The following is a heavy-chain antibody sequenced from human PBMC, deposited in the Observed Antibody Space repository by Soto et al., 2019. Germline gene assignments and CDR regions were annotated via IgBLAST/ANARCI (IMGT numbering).Heavy chain of an antibody. J-gene: IGHJ5*02. V-gene: IGHV4-31*03. D-gene: IGHD3-10*01. CDR3: ARVQNVVRGVRWFDP. CDR2: IYYLGDT. Sequence: QVQLRESGPGLVEPSQTLSLTCTISGASISSGPFYWGWIRQHPGQGLEWIGHIYYLGDTFYNPSLRGRSVISVDSSVNQFSLKLISVTAADTAVYYCARVQNVVRGVRWFDPWGQGILVTVSS. CDR1: GASISSGPFY.